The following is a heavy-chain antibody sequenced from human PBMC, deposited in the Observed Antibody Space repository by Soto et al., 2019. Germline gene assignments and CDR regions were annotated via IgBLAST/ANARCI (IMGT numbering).Heavy chain of an antibody. CDR3: ARQGYHYDTYSFGY. V-gene: IGHV5-51*01. Sequence: EVQLVQSGAGVKKPGESLKISCKASGYTFTSYWIGWVRQMPGKGLEWMGIIYPSNSETIFSPSFQGQVTLSADKSIFTAYLQWSSLKASDTAIYYCARQGYHYDTYSFGYWGQDTLVTVSP. CDR2: IYPSNSET. CDR1: GYTFTSYW. D-gene: IGHD3-22*01. J-gene: IGHJ4*02.